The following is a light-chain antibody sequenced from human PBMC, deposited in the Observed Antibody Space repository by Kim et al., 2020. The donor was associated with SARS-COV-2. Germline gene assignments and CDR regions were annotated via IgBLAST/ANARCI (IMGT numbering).Light chain of an antibody. Sequence: PGERATLSCRASQSVSSSYLAWYQQKPGQAPRLLIYGASRRATGIPDRFSGSGSGTDFTLTISRLEPEEFAVYYCQKYRSSPRKFGQETKLE. CDR1: QSVSSSY. CDR2: GAS. CDR3: QKYRSSPRK. V-gene: IGKV3-20*01. J-gene: IGKJ2*01.